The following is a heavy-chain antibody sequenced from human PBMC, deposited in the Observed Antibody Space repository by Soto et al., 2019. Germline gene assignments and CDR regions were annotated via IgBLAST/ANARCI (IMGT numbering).Heavy chain of an antibody. D-gene: IGHD3-16*01. CDR2: ISYDGSNK. CDR3: ARSGGAFDI. V-gene: IGHV3-30*03. J-gene: IGHJ3*02. Sequence: GGSLRLSCAASGFIFSSYGMHWVRQAPGKGLEWVTVISYDGSNKYYADSVKGRFTISRDNSKNTLYLQMNSLRAEDTAVYYCARSGGAFDIWGQGTMVTVSS. CDR1: GFIFSSYG.